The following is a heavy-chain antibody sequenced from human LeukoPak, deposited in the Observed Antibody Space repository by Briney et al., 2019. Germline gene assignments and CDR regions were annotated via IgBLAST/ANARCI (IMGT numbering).Heavy chain of an antibody. CDR2: INHSGST. D-gene: IGHD5-18*01. CDR3: ARGLGYSYGHSALDY. V-gene: IGHV4-34*01. CDR1: GGSFSGSY. J-gene: IGHJ4*02. Sequence: SETLSLTCAVYGGSFSGSYWSWIRQPPGKGLEWIGEINHSGSTNYNPSLKSRVTLSVDTSKNQFSLKISSVSAADTAVDYCARGLGYSYGHSALDYWGQGTLVTVSS.